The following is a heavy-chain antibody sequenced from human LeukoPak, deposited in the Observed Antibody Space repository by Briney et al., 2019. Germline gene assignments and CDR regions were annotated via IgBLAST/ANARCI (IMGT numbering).Heavy chain of an antibody. CDR3: ARKGVGGELGGFDY. Sequence: GGSLRLSCAASGFTFSNYAMSWVRQAPGKGLEWVSSISSSSSYIYYADSVKGRFIISRDNAKNSLYLQMNSLRAEDTALYHCARKGVGGELGGFDYWGQGTLVTVSS. CDR1: GFTFSNYA. J-gene: IGHJ4*02. CDR2: ISSSSSYI. D-gene: IGHD3-16*01. V-gene: IGHV3-21*04.